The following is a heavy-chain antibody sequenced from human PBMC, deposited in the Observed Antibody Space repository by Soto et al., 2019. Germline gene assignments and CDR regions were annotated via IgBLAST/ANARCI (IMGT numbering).Heavy chain of an antibody. Sequence: VQLVESGGGSVQPGGSLRLSCAASGITFSTYWMHWVRQAPGKGLVWVSRVNGDGSITSYADSVKGRFTISRDNAKNTLYLQMDSLRAEDTAVYYCARIRPGYYFDYWGQGTLVTVSS. J-gene: IGHJ4*02. V-gene: IGHV3-74*01. CDR2: VNGDGSIT. D-gene: IGHD3-10*01. CDR1: GITFSTYW. CDR3: ARIRPGYYFDY.